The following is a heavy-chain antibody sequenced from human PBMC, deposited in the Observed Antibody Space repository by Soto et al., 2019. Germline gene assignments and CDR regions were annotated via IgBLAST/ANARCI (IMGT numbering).Heavy chain of an antibody. CDR3: ARATLRPYDFWSGASGNWFDP. CDR1: GGSISSGDYY. D-gene: IGHD3-3*01. CDR2: IYYSGST. Sequence: SETLSLTCTVSGGSISSGDYYWSWIRQPPGKGLEWIGYIYYSGSTYYNPSPKSRVTISVDTSKNQFSLKLSSVTAADTAVYYCARATLRPYDFWSGASGNWFDPWGQGTLVTVSS. V-gene: IGHV4-30-4*01. J-gene: IGHJ5*02.